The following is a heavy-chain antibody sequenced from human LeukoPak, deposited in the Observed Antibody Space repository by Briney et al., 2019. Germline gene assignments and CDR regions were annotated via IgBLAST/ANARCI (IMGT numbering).Heavy chain of an antibody. CDR3: ASRKLGNDY. Sequence: SETLSLTCTISGGSVSDYYWSWIRQSPGKGLEWIGYIYYTGSTTYNPSLKSRVTISAGTSKNQFSLKLSSVTAADTAVYYCASRKLGNDYWGQGTLVTVSS. D-gene: IGHD7-27*01. J-gene: IGHJ4*02. V-gene: IGHV4-59*02. CDR1: GGSVSDYY. CDR2: IYYTGST.